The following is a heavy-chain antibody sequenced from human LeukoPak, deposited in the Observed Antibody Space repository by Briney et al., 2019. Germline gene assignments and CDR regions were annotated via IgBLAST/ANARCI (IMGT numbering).Heavy chain of an antibody. D-gene: IGHD1-1*01. Sequence: SETLSLICTVSGVSISSASYYWSWVRQHPGKGLDWIGYIGYTGDTYYHPSLRSRVTISVDTSKTQFSLRLSSVTAADTAVYYCARVEAATTNPRFGFWGQGTLVTVSS. CDR3: ARVEAATTNPRFGF. V-gene: IGHV4-31*03. J-gene: IGHJ4*02. CDR2: IGYTGDT. CDR1: GVSISSASYY.